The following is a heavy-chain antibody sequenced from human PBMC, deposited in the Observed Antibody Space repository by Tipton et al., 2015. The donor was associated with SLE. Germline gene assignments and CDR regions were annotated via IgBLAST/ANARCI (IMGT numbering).Heavy chain of an antibody. D-gene: IGHD2-21*02. CDR2: ISAYNGNT. J-gene: IGHJ3*02. V-gene: IGHV1-18*01. Sequence: QSGAEVKKPGASVKVSCKASGYTFTSYGISWVRQAPGQGLEWMGWISAYNGNTNYAQKLQGRVTMTTDTSTSTAYMELRSLRSDDTAVYYCARHSRDIVVVTPHGAFDIWGQGTMVTVSS. CDR1: GYTFTSYG. CDR3: ARHSRDIVVVTPHGAFDI.